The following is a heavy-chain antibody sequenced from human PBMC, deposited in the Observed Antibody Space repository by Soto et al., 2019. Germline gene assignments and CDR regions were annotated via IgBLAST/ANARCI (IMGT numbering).Heavy chain of an antibody. V-gene: IGHV4-39*01. CDR2: IYYSGST. J-gene: IGHJ4*02. D-gene: IGHD3-22*01. CDR3: ARQIPYHSSGYYSYFDF. Sequence: PSATQSLTRTVSGFSISNSSYYWGWNRKPPGMGLEWIGSIYYSGSTYYNPSLKSRVTISVDTSKNQFSLKLSSVTAADTAVYYCARQIPYHSSGYYSYFDFWGQGTLVTVSS. CDR1: GFSISNSSYY.